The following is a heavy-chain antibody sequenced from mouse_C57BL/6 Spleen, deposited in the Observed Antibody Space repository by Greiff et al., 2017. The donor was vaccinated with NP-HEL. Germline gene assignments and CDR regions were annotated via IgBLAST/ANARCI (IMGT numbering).Heavy chain of an antibody. D-gene: IGHD2-3*01. CDR1: GFTFSDAW. J-gene: IGHJ4*01. CDR3: TRHDGYYLDYAMDY. Sequence: EVKLQESGGGLVQPGGSMKLSCAASGFTFSDAWMDWVRQSPEKGLEWVAEIRNKANNHATYYAESVKGRFTISRDDSKSSVYLQMNSVRAEDTGIYYCTRHDGYYLDYAMDYWGQGTSVTVSS. V-gene: IGHV6-6*01. CDR2: IRNKANNHAT.